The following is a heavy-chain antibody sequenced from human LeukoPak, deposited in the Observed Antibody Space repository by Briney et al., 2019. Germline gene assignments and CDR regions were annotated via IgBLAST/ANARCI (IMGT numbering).Heavy chain of an antibody. CDR2: ISSSSSTI. D-gene: IGHD6-13*01. V-gene: IGHV3-48*02. CDR3: ARGATGYLTYYFDY. Sequence: GGSLRLSCAASGFTFSSYIMNWVRQAPGKGLEWVSYISSSSSTIYYADSVKGRFTISRDNAKNSLYLQMNSLRDEDTAVYYCARGATGYLTYYFDYWGQGTLVTVSS. J-gene: IGHJ4*02. CDR1: GFTFSSYI.